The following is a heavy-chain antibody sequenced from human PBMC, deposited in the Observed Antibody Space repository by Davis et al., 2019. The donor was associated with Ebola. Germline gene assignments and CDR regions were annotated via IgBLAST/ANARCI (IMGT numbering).Heavy chain of an antibody. V-gene: IGHV3-23*01. CDR3: AKQEGFWSGYFDS. Sequence: GESLKISCAASAFTFDNYGMSWVRQAPGKGLEWVSSVGGSGYNTSYSNSVKGRFTISRDNSRNTVYLQMNSLRVEDTAVYYCAKQEGFWSGYFDSWGQGTQVSVSS. CDR2: VGGSGYNT. D-gene: IGHD3-3*01. CDR1: AFTFDNYG. J-gene: IGHJ4*02.